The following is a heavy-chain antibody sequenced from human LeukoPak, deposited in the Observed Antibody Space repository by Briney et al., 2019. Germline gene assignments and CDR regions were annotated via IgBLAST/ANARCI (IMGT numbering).Heavy chain of an antibody. CDR2: ISSSSSTI. CDR3: VRSRSTWFGEVLAAFDI. CDR1: GFTFSDYY. J-gene: IGHJ3*02. V-gene: IGHV3-11*04. D-gene: IGHD3-10*01. Sequence: GGSLRLSCAASGFTFSDYYMSWIRQAPGKGLEWVSYISSSSSTIYYADSVKGRFTISRDNAKSSLYLQMNSLRAEDTAVYYCVRSRSTWFGEVLAAFDIWGQGTMVTVSS.